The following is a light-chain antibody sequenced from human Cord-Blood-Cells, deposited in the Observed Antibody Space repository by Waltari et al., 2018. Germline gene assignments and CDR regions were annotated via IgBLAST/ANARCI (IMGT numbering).Light chain of an antibody. Sequence: DIQMTQSPSTLSASVGDRVTITCRPSQSISSWLAWYQQKPGKAPKLLIYKASSLESGVPSRFSGSGSGTEFTLTISSLQPDDFATYYCQQYNSYSITFGQGTRLEIK. CDR2: KAS. V-gene: IGKV1-5*03. CDR1: QSISSW. CDR3: QQYNSYSIT. J-gene: IGKJ5*01.